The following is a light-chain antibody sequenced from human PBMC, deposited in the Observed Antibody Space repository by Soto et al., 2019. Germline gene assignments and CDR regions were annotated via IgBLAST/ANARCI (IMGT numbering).Light chain of an antibody. Sequence: AIQLTQSPSSLSASVGDRVTITCRASQGISSALAWYQQKPGKAPKLLIYDASSLESGVPSRFSGSGSGTDFTLTISSLQPEDFASYYCQQFNSYPHAFGQGTRLEIK. CDR3: QQFNSYPHA. CDR2: DAS. V-gene: IGKV1-13*02. CDR1: QGISSA. J-gene: IGKJ5*01.